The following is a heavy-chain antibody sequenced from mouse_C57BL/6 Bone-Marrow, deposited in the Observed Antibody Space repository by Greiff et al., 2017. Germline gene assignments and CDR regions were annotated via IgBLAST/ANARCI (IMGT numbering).Heavy chain of an antibody. Sequence: QVQLQQSGAELMKPGASVKLSCKATGYTFTGYWIEWVKQRPGHGLEWIGEILPGSGSTNYNEKFKGKATFTADTSSNTAYMQLSSLTTEDSAIYYCASSSSYYGSSGWYFDVWGTGTTVTVSS. CDR2: ILPGSGST. V-gene: IGHV1-9*01. D-gene: IGHD1-1*01. CDR3: ASSSSYYGSSGWYFDV. CDR1: GYTFTGYW. J-gene: IGHJ1*03.